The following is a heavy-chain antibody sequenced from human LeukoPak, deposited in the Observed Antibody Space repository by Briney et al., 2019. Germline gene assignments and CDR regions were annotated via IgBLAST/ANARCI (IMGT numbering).Heavy chain of an antibody. CDR3: ARSYYFYNGMDV. Sequence: GGSLRLSCAASGFTFSSYWTYWVRQVPGKGLVWVSRINSDESSTSYADSVKGRFTIARDNAKNTLYLQMNSLGAEDTAVYYCARSYYFYNGMDVWGQGTTVTVSS. V-gene: IGHV3-74*01. CDR2: INSDESST. CDR1: GFTFSSYW. J-gene: IGHJ6*02.